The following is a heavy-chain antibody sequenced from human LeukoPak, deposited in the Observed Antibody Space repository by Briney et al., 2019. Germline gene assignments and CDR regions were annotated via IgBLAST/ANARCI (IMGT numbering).Heavy chain of an antibody. CDR3: ARGWGVRKYYHDSSGYSDDY. CDR2: MNPNSGNT. V-gene: IGHV1-8*01. D-gene: IGHD3-22*01. CDR1: GYTFTSYD. J-gene: IGHJ4*02. Sequence: ASVKVSCKASGYTFTSYDINWVRQATGQGLEWMGWMNPNSGNTGYAQKFQGRVTMTRNTSISTAYMELSSLRSEDTAVYYCARGWGVRKYYHDSSGYSDDYWGQGTLVTVSS.